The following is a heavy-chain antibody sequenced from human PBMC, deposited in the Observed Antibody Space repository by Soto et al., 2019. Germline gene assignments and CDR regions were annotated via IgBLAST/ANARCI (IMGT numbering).Heavy chain of an antibody. D-gene: IGHD6-13*01. CDR1: GGTFSSYA. Sequence: QVQLVQSGAEVKKPGSSVKVSCKASGGTFSSYAISWVRQAPRQGLEWMGGIIPIFGTANYAQKFQGRVTITADESTSTAYVELSSLRSEDTAVYYCARGPPGSSSWYWYFDLWGRGTLVSVSS. CDR2: IIPIFGTA. J-gene: IGHJ2*01. CDR3: ARGPPGSSSWYWYFDL. V-gene: IGHV1-69*01.